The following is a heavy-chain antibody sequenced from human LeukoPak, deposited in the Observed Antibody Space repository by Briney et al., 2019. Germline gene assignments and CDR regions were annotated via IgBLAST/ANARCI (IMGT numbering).Heavy chain of an antibody. CDR1: GFTFSSYS. D-gene: IGHD1-1*01. CDR2: ISSSSSYI. J-gene: IGHJ4*02. Sequence: GGSLRLSCAASGFTFSSYSMNWVRQAPGKGLEWVSSISSSSSYIYYADSVKGRFTISRDNAKNTLYLQMNSLRAEDTAVYYCARDRRVGWKVDWGQGTLVTVSS. CDR3: ARDRRVGWKVD. V-gene: IGHV3-21*01.